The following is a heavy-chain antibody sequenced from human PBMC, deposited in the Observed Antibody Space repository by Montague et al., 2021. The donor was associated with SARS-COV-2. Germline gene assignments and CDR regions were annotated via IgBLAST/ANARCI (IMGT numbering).Heavy chain of an antibody. CDR3: ARELFGDSFYYGMDV. V-gene: IGHV4-34*01. CDR1: GGSFSGYY. Sequence: SETLSLTCAVYGGSFSGYYWSWIRQPPGKGLEWIGEINHSGSTNYNPSLKSRVTISVDTYKNQSSLKLSSVTAADTAVYDCARELFGDSFYYGMDVWGQGTTVTVSS. J-gene: IGHJ6*02. CDR2: INHSGST. D-gene: IGHD4-17*01.